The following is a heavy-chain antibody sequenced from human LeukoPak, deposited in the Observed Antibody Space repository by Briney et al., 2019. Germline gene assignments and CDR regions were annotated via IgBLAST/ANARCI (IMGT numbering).Heavy chain of an antibody. CDR2: ISAYNGNT. Sequence: GASVKVSCKASGYQFISYTMSWVRQAPGQGLEWMGWISAYNGNTNYAQKLQGRVTMTTDTSTSTAYMELRSLRSDDTAVYYCARGPQRSRYYDSSGYLGDSWGQGTLVTVSS. D-gene: IGHD3-22*01. V-gene: IGHV1-18*01. J-gene: IGHJ4*02. CDR1: GYQFISYT. CDR3: ARGPQRSRYYDSSGYLGDS.